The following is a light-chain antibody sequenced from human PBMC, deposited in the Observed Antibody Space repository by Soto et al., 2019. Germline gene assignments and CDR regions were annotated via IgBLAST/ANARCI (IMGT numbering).Light chain of an antibody. J-gene: IGKJ2*01. CDR3: QQSYSSPRT. Sequence: DIVMTQSPDSLAVSLGERATINCKSSRSVLYSSNNKYYLAWYQQKPGQPPKLLIHWASTRASGVPDRFSGSGSGTDFTLTISGLQAEDVAVYYCQQSYSSPRTFGQGTKLEIK. CDR2: WAS. CDR1: RSVLYSSNNKYY. V-gene: IGKV4-1*01.